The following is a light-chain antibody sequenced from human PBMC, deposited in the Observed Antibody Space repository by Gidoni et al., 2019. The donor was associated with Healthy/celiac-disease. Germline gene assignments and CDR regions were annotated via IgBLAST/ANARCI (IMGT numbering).Light chain of an antibody. Sequence: IVLTPSPGTLSLSPGERDTLSCRASQSVSSSYLAWYQQKPGQAPRLLIYGESSRATGIPERLSGSGAGTDVTLTISRREPEDFAVYYCQQYGSSPSLTFGGGTKVEIK. CDR3: QQYGSSPSLT. CDR1: QSVSSSY. CDR2: GES. V-gene: IGKV3-20*01. J-gene: IGKJ4*01.